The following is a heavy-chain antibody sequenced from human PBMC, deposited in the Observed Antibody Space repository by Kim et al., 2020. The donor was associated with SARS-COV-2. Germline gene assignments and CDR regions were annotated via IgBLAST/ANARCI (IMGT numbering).Heavy chain of an antibody. D-gene: IGHD6-19*01. CDR1: GYTFTSYD. CDR2: MNPNSGNT. V-gene: IGHV1-8*01. Sequence: ASVKVSCKASGYTFTSYDINWVRQATGQGLEWMGWMNPNSGNTGYAQKFQGRVTMTRNTSISTAYMELSSLRSEDTAVYYCARFRGSSGSRGGRGWFDPWGQGTLVTVSS. CDR3: ARFRGSSGSRGGRGWFDP. J-gene: IGHJ5*02.